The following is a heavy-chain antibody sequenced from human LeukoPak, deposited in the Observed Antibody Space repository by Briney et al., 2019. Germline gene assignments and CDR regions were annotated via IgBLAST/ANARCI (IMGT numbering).Heavy chain of an antibody. Sequence: SGPTLVKPTQTLTLTWTFSWFSLSTSGVGVGWIRQPPGKALEWLALIYWDDDKRYSPSLKSRLTITKDTSKNQVVLTMTNMDPVDTATYYCAHTRTYDTSGLIPSWGQGTLVTVSS. V-gene: IGHV2-5*02. J-gene: IGHJ5*02. CDR1: WFSLSTSGVG. CDR3: AHTRTYDTSGLIPS. D-gene: IGHD3-22*01. CDR2: IYWDDDK.